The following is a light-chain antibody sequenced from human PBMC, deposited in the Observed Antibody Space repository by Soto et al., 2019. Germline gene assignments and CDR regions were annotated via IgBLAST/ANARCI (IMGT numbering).Light chain of an antibody. J-gene: IGKJ5*01. CDR2: GAS. Sequence: EIVMKQSPATLSVSQGERATLSCRASQSVSSNLAWYQQKPGQAPRLLIYGASTRATGIPDRFSGSGSGTDFTLTISSLEPEDFAVYYCQQRSNWPITFGQGTR. CDR3: QQRSNWPIT. V-gene: IGKV3-11*01. CDR1: QSVSSN.